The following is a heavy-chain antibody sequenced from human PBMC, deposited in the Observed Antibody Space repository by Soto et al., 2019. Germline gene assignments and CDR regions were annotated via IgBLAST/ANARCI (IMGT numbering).Heavy chain of an antibody. CDR1: GFTFRNHG. CDR2: IWYDGSEK. D-gene: IGHD2-15*01. CDR3: ARDLGWIAARFDP. V-gene: IGHV3-33*01. J-gene: IGHJ5*02. Sequence: GGSLRLSGAASGFTFRNHGMHWVRLAPVKGLEWVAVIWYDGSEKYYADSVKGRFTISRDNSKNILYLQMNSLRGEDTAVYYCARDLGWIAARFDPWGQGTLVTVAS.